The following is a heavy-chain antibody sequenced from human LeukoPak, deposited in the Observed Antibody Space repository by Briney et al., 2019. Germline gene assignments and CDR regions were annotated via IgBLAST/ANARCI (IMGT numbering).Heavy chain of an antibody. V-gene: IGHV4-59*01. Sequence: SETLSLSCTVSADFITAYYWRWIRQPPEKGLEWIGYVYYTGSTEYNPSLRSRVTISLEMSKHQFSLDLTSVTAADTAVYYCASGLYYGSGSYDYWGQGTLVTVSS. CDR2: VYYTGST. J-gene: IGHJ4*02. CDR1: ADFITAYY. CDR3: ASGLYYGSGSYDY. D-gene: IGHD3-10*01.